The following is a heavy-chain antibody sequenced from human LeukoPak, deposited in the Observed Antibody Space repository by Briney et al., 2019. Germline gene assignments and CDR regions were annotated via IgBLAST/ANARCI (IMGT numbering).Heavy chain of an antibody. D-gene: IGHD1-26*01. J-gene: IGHJ4*02. CDR3: ARDLVGRLDY. Sequence: SVKVSCKASGYTFTSDDINWVRQAPGQGLEWMGGIIPIFGTANYAQKFQGRVTITADESTNTAYMELSSLRSEDTAVYYCARDLVGRLDYWGQGTLVTVSS. CDR1: GYTFTSDD. V-gene: IGHV1-69*13. CDR2: IIPIFGTA.